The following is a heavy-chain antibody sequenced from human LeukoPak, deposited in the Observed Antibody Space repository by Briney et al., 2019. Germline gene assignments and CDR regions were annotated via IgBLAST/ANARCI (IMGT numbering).Heavy chain of an antibody. CDR3: ARVFIGSSGPSDY. CDR1: GFTFSSYS. J-gene: IGHJ4*02. V-gene: IGHV3-21*01. Sequence: AGGSLRLSCAASGFTFSSYSMNWVRQAPGKGLEWVSSISSSSSYIYYADSVKGRFTISRDNAKNSLYLQMNSLRAEDTAVYYCARVFIGSSGPSDYWGQGTLVTVSS. D-gene: IGHD6-19*01. CDR2: ISSSSSYI.